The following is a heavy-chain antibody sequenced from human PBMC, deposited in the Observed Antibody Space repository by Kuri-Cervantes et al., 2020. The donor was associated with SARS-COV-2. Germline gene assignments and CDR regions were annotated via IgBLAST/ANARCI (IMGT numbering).Heavy chain of an antibody. CDR1: GDPMSSGNNY. V-gene: IGHV4-61*09. CDR3: ARRSSGWFSLFVWFDP. J-gene: IGHJ5*02. D-gene: IGHD6-19*01. Sequence: SCTVSGDPMSSGNNYWSWIRQPAGKELEWIGHIYTTGSTNYNPSLKSRVTISVDKSKNQFSLKLSSVTAADTAVYYCARRSSGWFSLFVWFDPWGQGTLVTVSS. CDR2: IYTTGST.